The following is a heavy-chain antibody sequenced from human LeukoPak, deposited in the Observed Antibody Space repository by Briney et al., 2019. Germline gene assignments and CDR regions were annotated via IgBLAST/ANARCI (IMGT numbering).Heavy chain of an antibody. J-gene: IGHJ4*02. CDR3: ARDLRRYFDWFYFDY. Sequence: GASVKVSCKASGYTFPSYGISWVRQPPGQGLEWMGWISAYNGNTNYAQKLQGRVTMTTDTSTSTAYMELRSLRSDDTAVYYCARDLRRYFDWFYFDYWGQGTLVTVSS. D-gene: IGHD3-9*01. V-gene: IGHV1-18*01. CDR2: ISAYNGNT. CDR1: GYTFPSYG.